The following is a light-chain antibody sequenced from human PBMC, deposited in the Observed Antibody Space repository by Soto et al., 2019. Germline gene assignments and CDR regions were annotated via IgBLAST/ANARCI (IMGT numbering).Light chain of an antibody. V-gene: IGLV1-44*01. CDR1: SSNVGSNT. CDR2: STN. CDR3: AAWDDSLNGAV. J-gene: IGLJ7*01. Sequence: QSVLAQPPSASGTPGQRVTISCSGSSSNVGSNTVNWYQQFPGTAPKLLMYSTNQRPSGVPDRFSGSKSGTSASLAISGLQSEDDADYYCAAWDDSLNGAVFGGGTQLPVL.